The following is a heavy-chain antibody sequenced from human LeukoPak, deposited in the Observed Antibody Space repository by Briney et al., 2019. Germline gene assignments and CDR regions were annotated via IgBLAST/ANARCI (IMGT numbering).Heavy chain of an antibody. CDR2: ITGNGAGT. Sequence: GGSLRLSCAASGFTFSIYAMSWVRQAPGWGLEWVSSITGNGAGTFYTDSVKGRFTISRDNSKNTLFLQMNSLRAEDTAIYYCAKDRPNYYDSSGHYYRRNGDYWGQGTLVTVSS. J-gene: IGHJ4*02. V-gene: IGHV3-23*01. CDR1: GFTFSIYA. D-gene: IGHD3-22*01. CDR3: AKDRPNYYDSSGHYYRRNGDY.